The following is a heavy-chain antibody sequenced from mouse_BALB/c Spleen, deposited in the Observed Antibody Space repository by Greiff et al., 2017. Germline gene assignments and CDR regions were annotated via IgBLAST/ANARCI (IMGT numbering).Heavy chain of an antibody. CDR1: GYTFTDYN. V-gene: IGHV1-18*01. CDR2: INPNNGGT. J-gene: IGHJ1*01. D-gene: IGHD1-1*01. Sequence: EVKVVESGPELVKPGASVKIPCKASGYTFTDYNMDWVKQSHGKSLEWIGDINPNNGGTIYNQKFKGKATLTVDKSSSTAYMELRSLTSEDTAVYYCARTCIYYGSSGDWYFDVWGAGTTVTVSS. CDR3: ARTCIYYGSSGDWYFDV.